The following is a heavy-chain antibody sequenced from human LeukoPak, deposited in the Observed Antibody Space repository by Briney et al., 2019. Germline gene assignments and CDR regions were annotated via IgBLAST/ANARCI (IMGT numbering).Heavy chain of an antibody. CDR1: GFTFSTYS. J-gene: IGHJ4*02. V-gene: IGHV3-23*01. CDR2: IRSGGENT. CDR3: AILSWDGRGSFY. Sequence: AGGSLRLSCAASGFTFSTYSMSWVRQAPGKGLEWVSAIRSGGENTYYADSARGRFTISRDNSRGTLSLQMNSLRAEDTAVYFCAILSWDGRGSFYWGQGTLVTVSS. D-gene: IGHD2/OR15-2a*01.